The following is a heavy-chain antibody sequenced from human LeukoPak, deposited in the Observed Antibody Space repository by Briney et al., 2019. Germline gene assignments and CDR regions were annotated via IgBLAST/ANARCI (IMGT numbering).Heavy chain of an antibody. CDR2: INPNSGGT. J-gene: IGHJ4*02. CDR3: ATLGDISGYYLRDY. CDR1: GYTFTGFY. V-gene: IGHV1-2*02. D-gene: IGHD3-22*01. Sequence: ASVKVSCKASGYTFTGFYIHWVRQAPGQGLQWMGWINPNSGGTNYAQEFEGRVSITRDTSISTAYLDLSGLRSDDTAIYYCATLGDISGYYLRDYWGQGTLVTVSS.